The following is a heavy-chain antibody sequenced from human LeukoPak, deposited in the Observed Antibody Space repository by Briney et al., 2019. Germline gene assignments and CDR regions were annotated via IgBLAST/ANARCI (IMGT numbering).Heavy chain of an antibody. V-gene: IGHV4-61*01. Sequence: SETLSLTCTVSGGSVSSGSYYWSWIRQPPGKGLEWIGYIYYSGSTNYNPSLKSRVTISIDTSKNQFSLKLTSVTAADTAVYYCARDGQGYGDYDYYYGMDVWGKGTTVTVSS. D-gene: IGHD4-17*01. J-gene: IGHJ6*04. CDR2: IYYSGST. CDR1: GGSVSSGSYY. CDR3: ARDGQGYGDYDYYYGMDV.